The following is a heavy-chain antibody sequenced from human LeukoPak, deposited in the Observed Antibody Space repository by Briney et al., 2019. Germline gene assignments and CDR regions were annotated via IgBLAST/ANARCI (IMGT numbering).Heavy chain of an antibody. CDR1: GYTFTSYY. Sequence: ASVKVSCNASGYTFTSYYMHWERQAPGQGLEWMGWINPNSGGTNYAQKFQGRVTMTRDTSISTAYMELSRLRSDDSAVYYCARAYLGFAFDIWGQGTMVTVSS. J-gene: IGHJ3*02. CDR3: ARAYLGFAFDI. D-gene: IGHD2/OR15-2a*01. CDR2: INPNSGGT. V-gene: IGHV1-2*02.